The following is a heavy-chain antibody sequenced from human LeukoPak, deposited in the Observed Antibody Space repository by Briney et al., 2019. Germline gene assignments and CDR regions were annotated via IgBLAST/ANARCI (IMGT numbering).Heavy chain of an antibody. CDR2: INEDGSET. D-gene: IGHD5-24*01. V-gene: IGHV3-7*01. CDR3: VRDRGWQQFDY. J-gene: IGHJ4*02. CDR1: GFTFSDSW. Sequence: GGSLRLSCAASGFTFSDSWMTWVRQTPGKGLARVANINEDGSETYYVDSVRGRFSISRDNAKNSMYLEMNSLRAEDTAVYFCVRDRGWQQFDYWGQGTLVTVSS.